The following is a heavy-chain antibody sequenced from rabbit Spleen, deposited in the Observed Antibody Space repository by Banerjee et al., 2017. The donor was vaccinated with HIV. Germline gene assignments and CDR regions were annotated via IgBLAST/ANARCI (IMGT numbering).Heavy chain of an antibody. J-gene: IGHJ6*01. CDR1: GFTISSSYY. CDR3: ARSTTGDYYSTMYYGMDL. Sequence: QEQLEESGGDLVKPEGSLTLTCTASGFTISSSYYMCWVRQAPGKGLEWIGCIDTDSSGSTYYASWAKGRFTISKTSSTTVTLQMTSLTAADTATYFCARSTTGDYYSTMYYGMDLWGQGTLVTVS. V-gene: IGHV1S45*01. D-gene: IGHD1-1*01. CDR2: IDTDSSGST.